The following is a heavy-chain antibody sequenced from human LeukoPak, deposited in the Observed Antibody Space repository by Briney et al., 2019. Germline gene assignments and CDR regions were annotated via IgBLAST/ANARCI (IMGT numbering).Heavy chain of an antibody. CDR2: INHSGST. CDR1: GGSFSGYY. J-gene: IGHJ4*02. Sequence: PSETLSLTCAVYGGSFSGYYWSWIRQPPGKGLEWIGEINHSGSTNYNPSLKSRVTISVDTSKNQFSLKLSSVTAADTAVYYCASLAAVAGDFDYWGQGTLVTVSS. V-gene: IGHV4-34*01. D-gene: IGHD6-19*01. CDR3: ASLAAVAGDFDY.